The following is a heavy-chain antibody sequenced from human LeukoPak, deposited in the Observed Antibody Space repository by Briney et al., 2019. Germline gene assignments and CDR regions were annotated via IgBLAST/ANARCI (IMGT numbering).Heavy chain of an antibody. J-gene: IGHJ2*01. CDR1: GFTFSSYW. D-gene: IGHD6-19*01. Sequence: PGGSLRLSCAASGFTFSSYWMHWVRQAPGKGLVWVSRIHTNGSSTIYAYSVKGPFPISRDNAKNTLYLQMNSLRAEDTAVYYCARPPYSSGSFDLWGRGTLVTVSS. CDR3: ARPPYSSGSFDL. CDR2: IHTNGSST. V-gene: IGHV3-74*01.